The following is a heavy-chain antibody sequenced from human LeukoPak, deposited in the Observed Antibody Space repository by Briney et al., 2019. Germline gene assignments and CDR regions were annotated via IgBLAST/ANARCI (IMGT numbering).Heavy chain of an antibody. J-gene: IGHJ4*02. D-gene: IGHD2-2*01. V-gene: IGHV3-33*01. Sequence: GGSLRLSCAASGFTFSSYGMHWVRQAPGKGLEWVAVIWYDGSNKYYADSVKGRFTISRDNSKNTLYLQMNSLRAEDTAVYYCAREAGYCSSTSCYVGDYSDYWGQGTLVTVSS. CDR3: AREAGYCSSTSCYVGDYSDY. CDR2: IWYDGSNK. CDR1: GFTFSSYG.